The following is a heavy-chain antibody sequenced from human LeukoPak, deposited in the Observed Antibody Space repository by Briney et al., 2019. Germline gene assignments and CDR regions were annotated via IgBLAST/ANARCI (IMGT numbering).Heavy chain of an antibody. CDR3: TRVQLSHDYGDPYFDY. CDR2: IRSKAYGGTT. CDR1: GFTFGDYA. D-gene: IGHD4-17*01. Sequence: PGGSLRLSCTASGFTFGDYAMSWFRQAPGKGLEWVGFIRSKAYGGTTEYAASVKGRFTISRDDSKSIAYLQMNSLKTEDTAVYYCTRVQLSHDYGDPYFDYWGQGTLVTVSS. J-gene: IGHJ4*02. V-gene: IGHV3-49*03.